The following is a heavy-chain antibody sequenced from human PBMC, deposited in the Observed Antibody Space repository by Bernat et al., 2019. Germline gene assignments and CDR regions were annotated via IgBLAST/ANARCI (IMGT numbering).Heavy chain of an antibody. CDR2: IKSQGGGGTV. CDR1: GFTFSHAW. D-gene: IGHD1-1*01. J-gene: IGHJ6*02. Sequence: EVQLVESGGDLVKPGGSLRLSCAASGFTFSHAWMSWVHQAPGKGLEWVGRIKSQGGGGTVDYAAPVKGRFTISRDDSKNTLYLQMNSPKAEDTAVYYCTWNGDYYYRMDIWGQGTTVTVSS. V-gene: IGHV3-15*01. CDR3: TWNGDYYYRMDI.